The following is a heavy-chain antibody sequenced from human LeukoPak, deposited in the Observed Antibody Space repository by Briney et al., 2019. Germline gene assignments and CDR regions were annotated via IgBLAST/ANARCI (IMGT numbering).Heavy chain of an antibody. D-gene: IGHD2-15*01. CDR1: GFTVSSNY. CDR2: IYSGGST. CDR3: ARVEDIVDAFDI. V-gene: IGHV3-53*01. Sequence: GGSLRLSCAASGFTVSSNYMSWVRQAPGKGLEWVSVIYSGGSTYYADSVKGRFTISRDNDKNSLYLQMNSLRAEDTAVYYCARVEDIVDAFDIWGQGTMVTVSS. J-gene: IGHJ3*02.